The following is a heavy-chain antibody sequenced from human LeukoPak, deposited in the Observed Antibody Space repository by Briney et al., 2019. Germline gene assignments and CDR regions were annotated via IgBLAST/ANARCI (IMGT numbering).Heavy chain of an antibody. CDR2: IYYSGTT. J-gene: IGHJ6*03. V-gene: IGHV4-39*07. D-gene: IGHD2-21*02. Sequence: SETLSLTCTVSGVSISSSNYYWGWIRQPPGKGLEWIGTIYYSGTTYYSPSLRSRVTISVDTSNNQFSLELSSVTAADTAVYYCARSAAYCGGDCYYHYYYYMDVGGKGTTVTVSS. CDR3: ARSAAYCGGDCYYHYYYYMDV. CDR1: GVSISSSNYY.